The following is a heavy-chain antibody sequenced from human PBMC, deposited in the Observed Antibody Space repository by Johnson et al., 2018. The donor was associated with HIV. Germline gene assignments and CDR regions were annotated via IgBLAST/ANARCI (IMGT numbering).Heavy chain of an antibody. CDR3: TTGDCSGGSCQAFDI. D-gene: IGHD2-15*01. J-gene: IGHJ3*02. CDR2: IKTKTEGGTT. Sequence: VQLVESGGGSVKPGDSLRLSCAASGFTFSDVWMTWVRQAPGRGLEWLGRIKTKTEGGTTDYAAPVKGRFTISRDDSINTVYLQMNSLKSEDMAVYYCTTGDCSGGSCQAFDIWGQGTMVTVSS. CDR1: GFTFSDVW. V-gene: IGHV3-15*01.